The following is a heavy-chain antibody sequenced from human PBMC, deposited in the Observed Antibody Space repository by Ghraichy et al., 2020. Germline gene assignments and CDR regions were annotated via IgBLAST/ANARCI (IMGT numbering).Heavy chain of an antibody. Sequence: GSLRLSCTVSGGSISNYWSGLRQPPGKGLEWIGNIYTTGSTNYNPSLKSQVTISVDTSRNQFSLKLSSVTAADTAVYYCARLSTSGWCNIDYWGQGTLVTVSS. CDR1: GGSISNY. V-gene: IGHV4-4*08. CDR3: ARLSTSGWCNIDY. J-gene: IGHJ4*02. D-gene: IGHD3-3*01. CDR2: IYTTGST.